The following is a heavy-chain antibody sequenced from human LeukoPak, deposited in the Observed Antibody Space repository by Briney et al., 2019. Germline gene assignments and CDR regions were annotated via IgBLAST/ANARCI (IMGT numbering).Heavy chain of an antibody. CDR3: AREDNWNYVSFDY. D-gene: IGHD1-7*01. Sequence: GGTLRLSCAASGFTFSNHGMNWVRQAPGKGLEWVSGISPSGDIRYYADSVKGRFTISRDNSKNTLYLQMNSLRAEDTAVYYCAREDNWNYVSFDYWGQGTLVTVSS. J-gene: IGHJ4*02. CDR1: GFTFSNHG. CDR2: ISPSGDIR. V-gene: IGHV3-23*01.